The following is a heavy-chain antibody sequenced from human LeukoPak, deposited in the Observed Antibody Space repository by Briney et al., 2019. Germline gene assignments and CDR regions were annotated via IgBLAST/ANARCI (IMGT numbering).Heavy chain of an antibody. CDR3: ARDGYNYGLDY. D-gene: IGHD5-18*01. Sequence: GGSLRLSCAASGFTFSSYEMNWVRQAPGKGLEWVSYISSLVSTKYYADSVRGRFTISRDNDKISLYLQMNSLRAEDTAVYYCARDGYNYGLDYWGQGGLVTVSS. CDR2: ISSLVSTK. V-gene: IGHV3-48*03. CDR1: GFTFSSYE. J-gene: IGHJ4*02.